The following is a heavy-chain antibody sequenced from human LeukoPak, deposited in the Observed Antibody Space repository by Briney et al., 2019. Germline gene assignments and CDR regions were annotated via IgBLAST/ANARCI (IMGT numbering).Heavy chain of an antibody. V-gene: IGHV3-23*01. D-gene: IGHD2-21*02. CDR2: ISGSGANT. CDR3: AKDQGGRGGDCYPVRGCTYYYYGMDV. J-gene: IGHJ6*02. Sequence: GGSLRLSCAASGFTFSSYAMSWVRQAPGKGLEWVSLISGSGANTYYADSVKGQFTISRDNSKNTLYLQMNSLRAEDTAVYYCAKDQGGRGGDCYPVRGCTYYYYGMDVWGQGTTVTVSS. CDR1: GFTFSSYA.